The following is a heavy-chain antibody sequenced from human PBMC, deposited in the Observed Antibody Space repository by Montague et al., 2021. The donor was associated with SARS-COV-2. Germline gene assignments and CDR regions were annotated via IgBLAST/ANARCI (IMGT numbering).Heavy chain of an antibody. V-gene: IGHV4-34*01. Sequence: SETVSLTCAVHGTSFSGYYWNWIRQPPGKGLEWIGEINHGGSTKXSLSLKSRLTISADTSKNQFPLKLTSVAAADTAVYYCARLRDGVVPSPILGVGPYYSYYYMDVWGRGTTVTVSS. J-gene: IGHJ6*03. CDR1: GTSFSGYY. CDR2: INHGGST. D-gene: IGHD3-10*01. CDR3: ARLRDGVVPSPILGVGPYYSYYYMDV.